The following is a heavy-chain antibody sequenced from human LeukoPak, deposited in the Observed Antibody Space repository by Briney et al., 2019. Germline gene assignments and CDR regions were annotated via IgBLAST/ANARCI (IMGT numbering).Heavy chain of an antibody. J-gene: IGHJ4*02. D-gene: IGHD5-24*01. CDR3: ASRAGRDGYNLDY. CDR1: AFTFSSYG. V-gene: IGHV3-33*01. CDR2: IWYDGSNT. Sequence: GGSLRLSCAPAAFTFSSYGIRWVRQAPGEWLEWVVVIWYDGSNTYYADSVKGRFTISRDNSKNTLYLQMNSLRAEDTAVYYCASRAGRDGYNLDYWAQGTLVSVS.